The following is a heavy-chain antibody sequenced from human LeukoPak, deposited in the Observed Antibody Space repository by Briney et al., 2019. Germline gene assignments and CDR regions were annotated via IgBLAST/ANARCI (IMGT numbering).Heavy chain of an antibody. Sequence: GASVKVSCKASGYTFTSYYMHWVRQAPGQGLEWMGIINPSGGSTSYAQKFQGRVTMTRDMSTSTVYMELSSLRSEDTAVYYCARGTGYSSWYLDDWFDPWGQGTLVTVSS. CDR1: GYTFTSYY. CDR2: INPSGGST. V-gene: IGHV1-46*01. CDR3: ARGTGYSSWYLDDWFDP. D-gene: IGHD6-13*01. J-gene: IGHJ5*02.